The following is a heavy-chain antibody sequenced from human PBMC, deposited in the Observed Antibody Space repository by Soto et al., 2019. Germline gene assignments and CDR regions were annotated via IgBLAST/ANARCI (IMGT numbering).Heavy chain of an antibody. CDR1: GFIFRSYG. CDR2: ISYDGITK. D-gene: IGHD1-1*01. CDR3: AKEGNTNWTPYDYDYGMDV. Sequence: QVQLVESGGGVVQPGRSLRLSCAASGFIFRSYGMHWVRQAPGKGLEWVAVISYDGITKYYADSVKGRLTISRDNSKNTLHLLVNSLGVEDTAVYSCAKEGNTNWTPYDYDYGMDVCGQGTTVTVSS. J-gene: IGHJ6*02. V-gene: IGHV3-30*18.